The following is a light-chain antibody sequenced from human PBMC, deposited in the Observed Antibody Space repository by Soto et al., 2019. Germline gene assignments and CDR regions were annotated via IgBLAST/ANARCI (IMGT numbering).Light chain of an antibody. CDR1: QSIINNY. V-gene: IGKV3-20*01. CDR3: QRYGTSPLMYT. J-gene: IGKJ2*01. Sequence: ESVLTQSPGSLSLSPGETATLSCRASQSIINNYLAWYQQKPGQAPRLLIYGASIRATGVPDRFSGSGSGTDFTLTITRLEAEDFAVYYCQRYGTSPLMYTFGQGTKLGVK. CDR2: GAS.